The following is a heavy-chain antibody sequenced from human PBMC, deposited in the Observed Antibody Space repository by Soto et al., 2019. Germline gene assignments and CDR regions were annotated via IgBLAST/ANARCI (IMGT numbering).Heavy chain of an antibody. V-gene: IGHV1-46*01. D-gene: IGHD2-21*02. CDR1: GYTFTSYY. Sequence: QVQLVQSGAEVKKPGASVKISCKASGYTFTSYYIHWVRQAPGQGLDWMGIINPSGGSTSYAQKXXXXXXXXXXXXXXXXXXXXXXXXXXXXXXXXXXXXXXXVXVVTDIPWFDPWGQGTLVTVSS. CDR3: XXXXXXVXVVTDIPWFDP. CDR2: INPSGGST. J-gene: IGHJ5*02.